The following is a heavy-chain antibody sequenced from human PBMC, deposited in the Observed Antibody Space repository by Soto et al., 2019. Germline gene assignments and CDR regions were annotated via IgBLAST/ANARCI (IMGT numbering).Heavy chain of an antibody. Sequence: LSLTCAVYGGSFSDYSWTWIRQPPGKGLEWIGEINHSGSTYYNPSLKSRVTISVDTSKNQFSLKLTSVTAADTAVYYCAGFCVGCGGFNYYGMDVWGQGTTVTVSS. V-gene: IGHV4-34*01. CDR2: INHSGST. J-gene: IGHJ6*02. CDR1: GGSFSDYS. CDR3: AGFCVGCGGFNYYGMDV. D-gene: IGHD2-21*01.